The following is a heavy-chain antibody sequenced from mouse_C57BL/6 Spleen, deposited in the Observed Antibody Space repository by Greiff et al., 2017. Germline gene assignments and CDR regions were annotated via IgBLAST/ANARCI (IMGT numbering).Heavy chain of an antibody. Sequence: EVQLVESGAELVRPGASVKLSCTASGFNIKDYYMHWVKQRPEQGLEWIGRIDPEDGDTEYAPKFPGKATMTADTSSNTAYLQLSSLTSEDTAVYYCTYYGSSYDWYYDVGGTESTVTVSS. J-gene: IGHJ1*03. CDR3: TYYGSSYDWYYDV. V-gene: IGHV14-1*01. CDR2: IDPEDGDT. CDR1: GFNIKDYY. D-gene: IGHD1-1*01.